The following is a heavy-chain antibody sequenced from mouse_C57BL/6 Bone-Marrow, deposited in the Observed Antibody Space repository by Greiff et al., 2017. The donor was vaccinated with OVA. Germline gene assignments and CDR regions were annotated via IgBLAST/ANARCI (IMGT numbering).Heavy chain of an antibody. CDR2: ISSGSSTI. CDR1: GFTFSDYG. Sequence: EVKLMESGGGLVKPGGSLKLSCAASGFTFSDYGMHWVRQAPEKGLEWVAYISSGSSTIYYADNVKGRFTISRDNAKNTLFLQMTTLMSEDTAMYYCAFYYDYAGNYYAMGYWGQGTSVTVSS. J-gene: IGHJ4*01. CDR3: AFYYDYAGNYYAMGY. D-gene: IGHD2-4*01. V-gene: IGHV5-17*01.